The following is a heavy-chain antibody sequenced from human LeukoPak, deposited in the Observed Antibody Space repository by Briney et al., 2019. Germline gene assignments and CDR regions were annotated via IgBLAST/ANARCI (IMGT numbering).Heavy chain of an antibody. D-gene: IGHD3-3*01. CDR1: GFTFNSYC. CDR2: INSDGSST. CDR3: ARGPFTIFGVVSPSPFDY. Sequence: GRSLRLSCGASGFTFNSYCMHWVRQAPGKGLVWVSRINSDGSSTSYADSVKGRFTISRDNAKNTLYLQMNSLRAEDTAVYYCARGPFTIFGVVSPSPFDYWGQGTLVTVSS. J-gene: IGHJ4*02. V-gene: IGHV3-74*01.